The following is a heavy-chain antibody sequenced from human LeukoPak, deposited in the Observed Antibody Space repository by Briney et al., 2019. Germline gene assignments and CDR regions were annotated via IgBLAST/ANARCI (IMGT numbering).Heavy chain of an antibody. D-gene: IGHD4-23*01. V-gene: IGHV5-51*01. CDR3: ARKHGDNSKCDY. Sequence: KPGESLKISCKGSGYSFPAYWIGWVRQMPGKGLEWMGIIFPGDSDTRYSPSFQGQVTISADKSLSTAYLQWSSLKASDTAMYYCARKHGDNSKCDYWGQGTLVTVSS. CDR1: GYSFPAYW. CDR2: IFPGDSDT. J-gene: IGHJ4*02.